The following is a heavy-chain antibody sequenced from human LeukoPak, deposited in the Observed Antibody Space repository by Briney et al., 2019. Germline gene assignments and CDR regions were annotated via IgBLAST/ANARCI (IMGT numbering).Heavy chain of an antibody. CDR3: ARRGYFSPFDY. J-gene: IGHJ4*02. D-gene: IGHD3-22*01. Sequence: ASVTVSCKASGYTFTSYYMHWVRQAPGQGLEWMGIINPSGGRTGYAQKFQGRVTMTRDTSTSTVYMELSSLRSEDTAVYYCARRGYFSPFDYWGQGTLVTVSS. V-gene: IGHV1-46*01. CDR1: GYTFTSYY. CDR2: INPSGGRT.